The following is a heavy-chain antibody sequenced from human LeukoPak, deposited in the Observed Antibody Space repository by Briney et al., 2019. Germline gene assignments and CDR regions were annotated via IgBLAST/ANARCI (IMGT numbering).Heavy chain of an antibody. V-gene: IGHV5-51*01. J-gene: IGHJ4*02. D-gene: IGHD3-10*01. CDR1: GYSFTNYW. CDR2: IYPGDSDT. CDR3: ARLVYGSGSDYFDY. Sequence: GESLKFSCKDSGYSFTNYWIGWVRQMPGKGLEWMGIIYPGDSDTRYNPSFQGQVTISADKSISTAYLQWSSLKASDTAMYYCARLVYGSGSDYFDYWGQGTLVTVSS.